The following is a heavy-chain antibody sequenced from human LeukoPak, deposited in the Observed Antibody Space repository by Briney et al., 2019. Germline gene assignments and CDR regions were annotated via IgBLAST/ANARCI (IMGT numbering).Heavy chain of an antibody. D-gene: IGHD3-22*01. CDR3: ARHLASGSDY. Sequence: SETLSLTCTVSGGSVSGCYWSWIRQPPGKGLESIGYIYYSGHTKYNPSLKSRVTISVDTSENQISLKLSSVTAADTAVYYCARHLASGSDYWGQGTLVTVSS. CDR1: GGSVSGCY. J-gene: IGHJ4*02. CDR2: IYYSGHT. V-gene: IGHV4-59*08.